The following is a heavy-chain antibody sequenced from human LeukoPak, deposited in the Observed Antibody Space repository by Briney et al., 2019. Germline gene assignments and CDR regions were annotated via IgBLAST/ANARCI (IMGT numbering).Heavy chain of an antibody. J-gene: IGHJ4*02. Sequence: MPSETLSLTCTVSGGTINSHYWSWIRQPPGEGLEWIAYTHTNGRTKYNPSLKSRVTISLDTSENQFSLNLYSVTAADTAVYFCARHYLYGDSSWDSWGPGTLVTVSS. V-gene: IGHV4-4*08. D-gene: IGHD4-17*01. CDR1: GGTINSHY. CDR2: THTNGRT. CDR3: ARHYLYGDSSWDS.